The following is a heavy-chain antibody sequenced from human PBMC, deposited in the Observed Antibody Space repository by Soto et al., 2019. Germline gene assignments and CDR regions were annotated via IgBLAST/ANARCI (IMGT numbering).Heavy chain of an antibody. CDR1: SGYISSGNW. D-gene: IGHD5-12*01. Sequence: QVQLQESGPGLVKPSETLSLTCAVSSGYISSGNWWSWVRQSPGKGLEWIGEISRSGNTNYRPSLKSRVTISVDKSKNQFSLKMNSVTAADTAVYYCVRNGGYDFDFWGQGTLVTGSS. CDR3: VRNGGYDFDF. V-gene: IGHV4-4*02. CDR2: ISRSGNT. J-gene: IGHJ4*02.